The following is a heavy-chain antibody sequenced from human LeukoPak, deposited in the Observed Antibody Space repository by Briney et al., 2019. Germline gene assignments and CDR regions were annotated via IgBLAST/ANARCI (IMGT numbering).Heavy chain of an antibody. J-gene: IGHJ5*02. CDR1: GGSISSSSYY. CDR3: ARAAFGELPTDNWFDP. CDR2: IYYSGST. D-gene: IGHD3-10*01. Sequence: SETLSLTCTVSGGSISSSSYYWGWIRQPPGKGLEWVGTIYYSGSTYYNPSLKSRLTISVDTSKNQFSLKLSSVTAADTAVYYCARAAFGELPTDNWFDPWGQGTLVTVSS. V-gene: IGHV4-39*07.